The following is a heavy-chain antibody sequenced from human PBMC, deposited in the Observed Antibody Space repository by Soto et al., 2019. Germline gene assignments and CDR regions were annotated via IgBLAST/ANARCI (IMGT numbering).Heavy chain of an antibody. CDR1: GFTFNTCA. CDR2: ISSSGDNT. V-gene: IGHV3-23*01. CDR3: ARNTIPLPHY. J-gene: IGHJ4*02. Sequence: GGSLRLSCAASGFTFNTCAMTWVRQAPWEGLQWVSAISSSGDNTFYADFVKGRFTISRDNSKSTLYLQMNRLTAEDTAVYYCARNTIPLPHYWGPGTLVTVSS. D-gene: IGHD1-1*01.